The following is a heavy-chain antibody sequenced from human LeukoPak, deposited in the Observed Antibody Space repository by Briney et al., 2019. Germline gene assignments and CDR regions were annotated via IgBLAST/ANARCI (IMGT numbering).Heavy chain of an antibody. D-gene: IGHD6-19*01. CDR1: GYTFTSYD. CDR3: ARKGIAVAGIEY. CDR2: MNPNSGNT. Sequence: GASVKVSCKASGYTFTSYDINWVRQATGQGLEWMGWMNPNSGNTGYAQKFQGRVTMTRNTSISTAYMELSSLRSEDTAVYYCARKGIAVAGIEYWGQGTLVTVSS. J-gene: IGHJ4*02. V-gene: IGHV1-8*01.